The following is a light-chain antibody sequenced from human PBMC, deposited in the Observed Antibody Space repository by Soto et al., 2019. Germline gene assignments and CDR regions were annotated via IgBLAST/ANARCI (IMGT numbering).Light chain of an antibody. J-gene: IGLJ1*01. CDR3: CSYAGSSTYV. CDR1: SSDVGSYNL. CDR2: EVS. Sequence: QSALTQPASVSGSPGQSITISCTGTSSDVGSYNLVSWYQQHPGKAPKVMIYEVSKRPSGVHNRFSGSKSGNTASLTISGLQAEDEADYYCCSYAGSSTYVFGTGTKLTVL. V-gene: IGLV2-23*02.